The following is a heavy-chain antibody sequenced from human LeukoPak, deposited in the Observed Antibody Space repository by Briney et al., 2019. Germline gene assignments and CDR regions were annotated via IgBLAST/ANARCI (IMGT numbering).Heavy chain of an antibody. CDR2: IYHSGTS. J-gene: IGHJ3*01. CDR1: GDSISSGASY. D-gene: IGHD3-22*01. Sequence: SQTLSLTCTVSGDSISSGASYWSWIRRPPGEGLEWIGYIYHSGTSYYNPSLRSRVTISVDTSKNQFSLNLSSVTDADTAVYYCARELRYDNSDSGAFWGQGTVVTVSS. V-gene: IGHV4-30-4*01. CDR3: ARELRYDNSDSGAF.